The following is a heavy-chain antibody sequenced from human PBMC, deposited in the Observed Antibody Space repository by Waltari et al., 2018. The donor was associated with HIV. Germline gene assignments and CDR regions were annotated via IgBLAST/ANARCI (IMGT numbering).Heavy chain of an antibody. V-gene: IGHV1-3*01. D-gene: IGHD3-22*01. Sequence: QVQLVQSGAEVKKPGASVKVSCKASGYTFTSYAMHWVRQAPGQRLEWMGWINAGNGNTKYSQKFQGRVTITRDTSASTAYMELSSLRSEDTAVYYCARDLGYYDSSGYSPREGFYDAFDICGQGTMVTVSS. CDR1: GYTFTSYA. J-gene: IGHJ3*02. CDR3: ARDLGYYDSSGYSPREGFYDAFDI. CDR2: INAGNGNT.